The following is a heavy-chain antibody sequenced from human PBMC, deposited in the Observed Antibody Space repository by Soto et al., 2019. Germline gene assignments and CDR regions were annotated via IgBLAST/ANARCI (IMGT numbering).Heavy chain of an antibody. CDR2: MYHSGST. D-gene: IGHD2-2*01. V-gene: IGHV4-30-2*01. J-gene: IGHJ4*02. CDR1: DDSISRGAPS. Sequence: SLILSQDCAVWDDSISRGAPSWSWIRQPPGKGLEWIGYMYHSGSTYYNPSLKSRVTISIDRSKNQFSLKLSSVTAADTAVYYCARVPDYWGQGILVTVSS. CDR3: ARVPDY.